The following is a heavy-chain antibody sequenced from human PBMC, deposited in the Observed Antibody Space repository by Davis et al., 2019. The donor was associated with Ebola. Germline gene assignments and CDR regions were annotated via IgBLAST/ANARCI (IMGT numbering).Heavy chain of an antibody. CDR2: ISGSGGST. D-gene: IGHD2-21*02. J-gene: IGHJ4*02. CDR3: AKEGASCGGDCYSLSDY. CDR1: GFTFSSYA. Sequence: GESLKTPCAASGFTFSSYALSWVRQAPGKGLEWVSAISGSGGSTYYPDSVKGRFTISRDNSKNTLYLQMNSLRAEDTAVYYCAKEGASCGGDCYSLSDYWGQGTLVTVSS. V-gene: IGHV3-23*01.